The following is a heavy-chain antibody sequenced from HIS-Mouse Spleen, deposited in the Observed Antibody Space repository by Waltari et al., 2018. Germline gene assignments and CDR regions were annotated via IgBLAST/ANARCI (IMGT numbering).Heavy chain of an antibody. D-gene: IGHD6-13*01. Sequence: QLQLQESGPGLVKPSETLSLTCTVSGGSISSSSYYWGWIRQPPGKGLEWIGSINYRGSTYYNPSLKSRVTISVDTSKNQFSLKLSSVTAAETAVYYCAREIPYSSSWYDWYFDLWGRGTLVTVSS. CDR1: GGSISSSSYY. CDR3: AREIPYSSSWYDWYFDL. J-gene: IGHJ2*01. V-gene: IGHV4-39*07. CDR2: INYRGST.